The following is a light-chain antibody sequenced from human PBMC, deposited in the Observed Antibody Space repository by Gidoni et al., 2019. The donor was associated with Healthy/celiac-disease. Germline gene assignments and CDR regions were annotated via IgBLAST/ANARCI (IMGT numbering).Light chain of an antibody. J-gene: IGKJ5*01. V-gene: IGKV3-11*01. CDR3: QQRSNWPGIT. CDR2: DAS. CDR1: QSVSSY. Sequence: EIVLTHSPATLSLSPGERATLSCRASQSVSSYLAWYQQTPGQAPRLLIYDASNRATGIPARFSGSGSGTDFTLTISSLEPEDFAVYYCQQRSNWPGITFGQGTRLEIK.